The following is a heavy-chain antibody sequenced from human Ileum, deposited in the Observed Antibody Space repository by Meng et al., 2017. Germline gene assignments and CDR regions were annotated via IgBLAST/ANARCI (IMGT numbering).Heavy chain of an antibody. Sequence: VRPKESGPGLVKPSGTLSLTCAVSGGSINSYVWWSWVRQAPGKGLEWIGEIYPGGSINYNPSLKSRVTISADTSKNQFSLSLDSVTAADTAVYYCVRNDYCSGGTCYPHFDYWGQGTLVTVSS. CDR1: GGSINSYVW. J-gene: IGHJ4*02. CDR2: IYPGGSI. CDR3: VRNDYCSGGTCYPHFDY. V-gene: IGHV4-4*02. D-gene: IGHD2-15*01.